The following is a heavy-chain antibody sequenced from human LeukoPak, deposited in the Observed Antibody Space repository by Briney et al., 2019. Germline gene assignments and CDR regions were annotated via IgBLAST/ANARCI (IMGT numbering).Heavy chain of an antibody. CDR3: ARGPLRYFDWLFGDDAFDI. V-gene: IGHV1-3*03. Sequence: GASVKVSCKASGYTFTSYAMHWVRQAPGQRLEWMGWINAGNGNTKYSQEFQGRVTITRDTSASTAYMELSSLRSGDMAVYYCARGPLRYFDWLFGDDAFDIWGQGTMVTVSS. CDR1: GYTFTSYA. J-gene: IGHJ3*02. D-gene: IGHD3-9*01. CDR2: INAGNGNT.